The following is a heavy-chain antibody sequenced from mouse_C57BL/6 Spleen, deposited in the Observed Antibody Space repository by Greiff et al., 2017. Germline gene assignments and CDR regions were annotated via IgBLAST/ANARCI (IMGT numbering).Heavy chain of an antibody. CDR3: ARSFRGLREDY. V-gene: IGHV1-55*01. D-gene: IGHD2-4*01. J-gene: IGHJ2*01. CDR2: IYPGRGSP. CDR1: GYTFTSYW. Sequence: QVQLQQPGAELVKPGASVKMSCKASGYTFTSYWITWVKQRPGQGLAWIGDIYPGRGSPHYNEKFKSKATLTVATSSRTAYMQLSSLTSEDSAVYYCARSFRGLREDYWGQGTTLTVSS.